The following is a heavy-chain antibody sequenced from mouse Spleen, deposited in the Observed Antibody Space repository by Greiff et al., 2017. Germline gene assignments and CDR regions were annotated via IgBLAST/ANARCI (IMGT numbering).Heavy chain of an antibody. Sequence: VQLQQPGAELVKPGASVKMSCKASGYTFTSYWITWVKQRPGQGLEWIGDIYPGSGSTNYNEKFKSKATLTVDTSSSTAYMQLSSLTSEDSAVYYCASGYYGSSYTWFAYWGQGTLVTVSA. D-gene: IGHD1-1*01. J-gene: IGHJ3*01. CDR1: GYTFTSYW. V-gene: IGHV1-55*01. CDR3: ASGYYGSSYTWFAY. CDR2: IYPGSGST.